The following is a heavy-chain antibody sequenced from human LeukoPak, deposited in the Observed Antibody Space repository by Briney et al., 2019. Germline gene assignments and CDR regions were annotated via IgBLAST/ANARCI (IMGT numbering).Heavy chain of an antibody. D-gene: IGHD3-10*01. J-gene: IGHJ4*02. CDR2: IHSGGST. CDR3: ARDFMAGFYFHY. V-gene: IGHV3-66*01. CDR1: GFSVSSNY. Sequence: GGSLRLSCVASGFSVSSNYRNWVRQAPGKGLEWVSLIHSGGSTYFADSVKGRFAIPRDNSRNILYLQMNSLRAEDTAVYYCARDFMAGFYFHYWGQGTLVTVSS.